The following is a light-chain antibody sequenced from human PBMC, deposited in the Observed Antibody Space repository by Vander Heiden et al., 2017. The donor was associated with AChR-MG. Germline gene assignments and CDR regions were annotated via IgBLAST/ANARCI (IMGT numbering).Light chain of an antibody. CDR2: GAS. J-gene: IGKJ4*01. CDR1: QSVSSSY. V-gene: IGKV3-20*01. Sequence: EIVLTQSPGTLSLSPGERATLSCRASQSVSSSYLAWYQQKPGQAPRLLIYGASSRANGIPDRFSGSGSGTDFTLTISRLEPEDFAVYYWQQYGSSHGFGGGTKVEIK. CDR3: QQYGSSHG.